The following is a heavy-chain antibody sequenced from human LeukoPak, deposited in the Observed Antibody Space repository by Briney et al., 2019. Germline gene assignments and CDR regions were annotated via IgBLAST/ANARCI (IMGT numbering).Heavy chain of an antibody. CDR1: GFTVSSNY. CDR3: ARSSLIVVYAFDI. D-gene: IGHD3-22*01. J-gene: IGHJ3*02. Sequence: GGSLRLSCAASGFTVSSNYMSWVRQAPGKGLEWVSAIYSGGSTYYADSVKGRFTISRDNSKNTLYLQMNSLRAEDTAVYYCARSSLIVVYAFDIWGQGTMVTVSS. V-gene: IGHV3-66*01. CDR2: IYSGGST.